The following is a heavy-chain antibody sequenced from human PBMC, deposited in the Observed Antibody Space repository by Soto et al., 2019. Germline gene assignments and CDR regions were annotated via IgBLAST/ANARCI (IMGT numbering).Heavy chain of an antibody. CDR3: AHLAPDLPPAGVVKYYFDY. D-gene: IGHD3-3*01. J-gene: IGHJ4*02. CDR1: GFSLSTSGVG. V-gene: IGHV2-5*01. Sequence: ESGPTLVNPTQTLTLTCTFSGFSLSTSGVGVGWIRQPPGKALEWLALIYWNDDKRYSPSLKSRLTITKDTSKNQVVLTMTNMDPVDTATYYCAHLAPDLPPAGVVKYYFDYWGQGTLVTVSS. CDR2: IYWNDDK.